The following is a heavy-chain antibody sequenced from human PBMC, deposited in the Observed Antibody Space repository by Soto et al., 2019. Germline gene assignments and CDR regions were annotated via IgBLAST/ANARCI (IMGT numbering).Heavy chain of an antibody. J-gene: IGHJ5*02. Sequence: ASVKVSCKASGYTFTSYAMHWVRQAPGQRLEWMGWINAGNGNTKYSQKFQGRVTITRDTSASTAYMELSSLRSEDTAVYYCAREMATVTTLGWFDPWGQGTLVTVSS. D-gene: IGHD4-17*01. CDR2: INAGNGNT. CDR3: AREMATVTTLGWFDP. V-gene: IGHV1-3*01. CDR1: GYTFTSYA.